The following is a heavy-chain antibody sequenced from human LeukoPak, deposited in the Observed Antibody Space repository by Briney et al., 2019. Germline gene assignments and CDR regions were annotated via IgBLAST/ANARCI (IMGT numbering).Heavy chain of an antibody. J-gene: IGHJ4*02. Sequence: SETLSLTCAVSGYSISSDNYWVWIRQPPGQVLEWTGGIYHSGSIYYNPSLKSRVTMSVDTSKNQFSLKLSSVTAADTAVYYCARAPRDSSSSNYMRRFDYWGQGTLVTVSS. D-gene: IGHD3-22*01. CDR1: GYSISSDNY. V-gene: IGHV4-38-2*01. CDR3: ARAPRDSSSSNYMRRFDY. CDR2: IYHSGSI.